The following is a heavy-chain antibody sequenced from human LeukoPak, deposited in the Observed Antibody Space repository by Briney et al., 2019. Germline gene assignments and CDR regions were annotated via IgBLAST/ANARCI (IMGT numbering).Heavy chain of an antibody. CDR3: AKGEQYSSSWNGGFDY. Sequence: SVKVSCKASGDTFSSYAISWVRQAPGQGLEWMGRIIPIFGTANYAQKFQGRVTITTDESTSTAYMELSSLRAEDTAVYYCAKGEQYSSSWNGGFDYWGQGTLVTVSS. CDR1: GDTFSSYA. CDR2: IIPIFGTA. J-gene: IGHJ4*02. V-gene: IGHV1-69*05. D-gene: IGHD6-13*01.